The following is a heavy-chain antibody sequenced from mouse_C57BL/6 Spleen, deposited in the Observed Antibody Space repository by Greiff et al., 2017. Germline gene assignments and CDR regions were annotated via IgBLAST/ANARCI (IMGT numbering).Heavy chain of an antibody. CDR1: GYTFTSYG. V-gene: IGHV1-81*01. D-gene: IGHD2-4*01. Sequence: QVQLQQSGAELARPGASVKLSCKASGYTFTSYGISWVKQRTGQGLEWIGEIYPRSGNTYYNEKFKGKATLTADKSSSTAYMGIRSLTSEDSAVYFCARGVSYYEYDCAMDYWGQGTSVTVSS. CDR3: ARGVSYYEYDCAMDY. CDR2: IYPRSGNT. J-gene: IGHJ4*01.